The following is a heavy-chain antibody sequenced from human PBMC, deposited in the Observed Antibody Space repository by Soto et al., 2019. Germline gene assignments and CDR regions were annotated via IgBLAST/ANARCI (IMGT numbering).Heavy chain of an antibody. CDR3: ATCQLGEYYYAMDI. Sequence: QVQLQQSGPGLVKPLGTLSLTCGVSGDSITTYKWWTWVRQTPGKGLEWIGEMYDSGNTRYNPSLTSRVTISKDTSKNQLSLRLSSVTVADTAVYYCATCQLGEYYYAMDIWGQGTTVTVSS. CDR1: GDSITTYKW. J-gene: IGHJ6*02. CDR2: MYDSGNT. V-gene: IGHV4-4*02. D-gene: IGHD7-27*01.